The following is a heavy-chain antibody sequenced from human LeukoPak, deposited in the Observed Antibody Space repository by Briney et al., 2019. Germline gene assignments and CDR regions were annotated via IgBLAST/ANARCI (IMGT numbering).Heavy chain of an antibody. CDR3: ARVSWFPGTSYYYMDV. V-gene: IGHV4-61*05. Sequence: SETLSLTCTVSGGSISSSSYYWGWIRQPPGKGLEWIGYIHYSGTTNYNPSLKSRVTISVDTSKNQFSLKLSSVTAADTAVYYCARVSWFPGTSYYYMDVWGKGTTVTVSS. CDR2: IHYSGTT. D-gene: IGHD1-1*01. CDR1: GGSISSSSYY. J-gene: IGHJ6*03.